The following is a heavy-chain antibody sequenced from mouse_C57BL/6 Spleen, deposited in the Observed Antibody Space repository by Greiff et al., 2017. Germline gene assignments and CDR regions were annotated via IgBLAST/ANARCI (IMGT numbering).Heavy chain of an antibody. Sequence: QVQLQQPGAELVKPGASVKLSCKASGYNFNSYWMHWVKQRPGRGLEWIGRIDPNSGGTKYNAKFKSKATLTVDKPSSTAYMQLSSLTSEDSAVYDCARSFYGNLWYFDVWGTGTTVTVAS. CDR2: IDPNSGGT. D-gene: IGHD2-10*01. J-gene: IGHJ1*03. V-gene: IGHV1-72*01. CDR1: GYNFNSYW. CDR3: ARSFYGNLWYFDV.